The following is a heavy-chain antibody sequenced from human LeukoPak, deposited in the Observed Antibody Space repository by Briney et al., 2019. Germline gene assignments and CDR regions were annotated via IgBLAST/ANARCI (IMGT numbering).Heavy chain of an antibody. CDR2: IYYSGST. D-gene: IGHD4-17*01. CDR3: ASRSDYVENYYYYGMDV. Sequence: SETLSLTCTVSGGSISSSNYYWGWIRQPPGKGLEWIGSIYYSGSTNYNPSLKSRVTISVDTSKNQFSLKLSSVTAADTAVYYCASRSDYVENYYYYGMDVWDQGTTVTVSS. CDR1: GGSISSSNYY. J-gene: IGHJ6*02. V-gene: IGHV4-39*07.